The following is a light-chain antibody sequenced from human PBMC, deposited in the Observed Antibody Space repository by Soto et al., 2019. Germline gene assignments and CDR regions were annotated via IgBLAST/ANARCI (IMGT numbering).Light chain of an antibody. CDR1: TANVGNNY. CDR3: GTWDSSLTGVV. V-gene: IGLV1-51*01. J-gene: IGLJ2*01. CDR2: DNT. Sequence: QSVLTQPPSVSAAPGQRVSISCSGSTANVGNNYVSWYQQVPGTAPKVLIFDNTYRPSGIPDRFSGFKSGTTATLAITGLQTGDEADYYCGTWDSSLTGVVFGGGTKLTVL.